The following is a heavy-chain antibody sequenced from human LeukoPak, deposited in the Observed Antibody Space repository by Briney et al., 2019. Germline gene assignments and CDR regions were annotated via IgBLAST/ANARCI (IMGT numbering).Heavy chain of an antibody. CDR1: GGSLNGHY. CDR3: AKNGQSGFSFDP. V-gene: IGHV4-34*01. D-gene: IGHD3-3*01. Sequence: PSETLSLTCAVYGGSLNGHYWSWIRQPPWKGLEWIGEGSESGGTKFNPSLKSRVTISADTSKNQFPLKLNSVTAADTAVYYCAKNGQSGFSFDPWGQGTLVTVSS. J-gene: IGHJ5*02. CDR2: GSESGGT.